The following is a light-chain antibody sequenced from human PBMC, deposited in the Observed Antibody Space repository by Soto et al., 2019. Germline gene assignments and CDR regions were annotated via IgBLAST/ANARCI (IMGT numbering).Light chain of an antibody. J-gene: IGLJ1*01. V-gene: IGLV2-14*01. CDR1: SSDVGGYNY. CDR3: SSYTSSTAYV. CDR2: EVS. Sequence: QSVLTQPASVSGSPGQSITISCTVTSSDVGGYNYVSWYQLHPGKAPKLMVYEVSNRPSGVSNRFSGSKSGNTASLTISGLQAEDEADYYFSSYTSSTAYVFGTGTKVTVL.